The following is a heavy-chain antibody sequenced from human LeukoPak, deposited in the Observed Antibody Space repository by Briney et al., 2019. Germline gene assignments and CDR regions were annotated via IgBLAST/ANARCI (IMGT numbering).Heavy chain of an antibody. CDR3: ARDLGDYYDSSGYPNWFDP. D-gene: IGHD3-22*01. CDR2: INHSGST. Sequence: SETLSLTCAVYGGSFSGYYWSWIRQPPGKGLEWIGEINHSGSTNYNPSLKSRVTISVDTSKNQFSLKLSSVTAADTAVYYCARDLGDYYDSSGYPNWFDPWGQGTLVTVSS. V-gene: IGHV4-34*01. CDR1: GGSFSGYY. J-gene: IGHJ5*02.